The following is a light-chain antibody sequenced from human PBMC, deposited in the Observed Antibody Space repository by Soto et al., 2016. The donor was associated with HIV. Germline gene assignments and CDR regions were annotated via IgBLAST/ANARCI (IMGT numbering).Light chain of an antibody. Sequence: SSELIQDPVVSVALGQTVKITCQGDSVTSYHVSWYQQKPGQAPRLVIYGKNNRPSGIPDRFSGSSSGNTASLTITGAQAEDEADYYCNSRYTSDSHHYVFGTGTKVTV. CDR2: GKN. J-gene: IGLJ1*01. V-gene: IGLV3-19*01. CDR3: NSRYTSDSHHYV. CDR1: SVTSYH.